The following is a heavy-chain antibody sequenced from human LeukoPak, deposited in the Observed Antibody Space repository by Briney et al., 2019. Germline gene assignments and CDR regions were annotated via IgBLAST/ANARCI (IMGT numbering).Heavy chain of an antibody. V-gene: IGHV3-23*01. J-gene: IGHJ3*02. Sequence: GGSLRLSCAASGFTFSSYAMSWVRQAPGKGLEWVSLISGSGGSTYYADSVKGRFTIYRDNSKNTLYLQMNSLRAEDTAVFYCAKDRDDYVWGSYLGAFDIWGQGTMVTVSS. D-gene: IGHD3-16*01. CDR2: ISGSGGST. CDR1: GFTFSSYA. CDR3: AKDRDDYVWGSYLGAFDI.